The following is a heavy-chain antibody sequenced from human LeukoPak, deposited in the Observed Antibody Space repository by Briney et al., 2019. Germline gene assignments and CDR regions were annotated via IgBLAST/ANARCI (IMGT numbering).Heavy chain of an antibody. CDR2: INHSGST. V-gene: IGHV4-34*01. J-gene: IGHJ6*02. CDR3: ARLVGTSHKDYYYGMDV. CDR1: GGSFSGYY. Sequence: SETLSPTCAVYGGSFSGYYWSWIRQPPGKGLEWIGEINHSGSTNYNPSLKSRVTISVDTSKNQFSLKLSSVTAADTAVYYCARLVGTSHKDYYYGMDVWGQGTTVTVSS. D-gene: IGHD2-2*01.